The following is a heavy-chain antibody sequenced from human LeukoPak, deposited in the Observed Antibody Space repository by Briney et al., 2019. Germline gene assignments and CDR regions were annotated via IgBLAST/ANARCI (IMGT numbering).Heavy chain of an antibody. V-gene: IGHV3-23*01. CDR3: ATRGTTAAKYFEH. CDR1: GFTFSSYV. CDR2: ITSGGST. J-gene: IGHJ4*02. Sequence: GGSLRLSCAASGFTFSSYVLSWVRQAPGKGLEWVSTITSGGSTYYADSVKGRFTISRDNSKNMLHLQMKSLRAEDTAVYYCATRGTTAAKYFEHWGQGTLVTVSS. D-gene: IGHD1-1*01.